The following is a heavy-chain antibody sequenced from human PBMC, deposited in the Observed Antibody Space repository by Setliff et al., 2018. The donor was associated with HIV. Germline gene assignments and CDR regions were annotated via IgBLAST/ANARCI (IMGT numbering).Heavy chain of an antibody. CDR2: IKHSDST. CDR1: GESFSGYY. D-gene: IGHD2-2*01. J-gene: IGHJ5*02. V-gene: IGHV4-34*01. Sequence: SETLSLTCAVYGESFSGYYWSWIRQPPGKGLEWIGEIKHSDSTTYNPSLESRVTISVDTSKNQFSLKLSSVTAADTAVYYCARDVRRNHCSSTSCYARDNWFDPWGQGIQVTVSS. CDR3: ARDVRRNHCSSTSCYARDNWFDP.